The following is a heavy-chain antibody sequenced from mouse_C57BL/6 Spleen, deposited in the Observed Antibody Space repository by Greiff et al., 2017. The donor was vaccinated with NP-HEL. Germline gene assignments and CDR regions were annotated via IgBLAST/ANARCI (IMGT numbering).Heavy chain of an antibody. CDR3: ARLDTTAYYFDY. CDR1: GYTFTSYW. V-gene: IGHV1-59*01. Sequence: VQLQQPGAELVRPGTSVKLSCKASGYTFTSYWMHWVKQRPGQGLEWIGVIDPSDSYTNYNQKFKGKATLTVDTSSSTAYMQLSSLTSEDSAVYYCARLDTTAYYFDYWGQGTTLTVSS. CDR2: IDPSDSYT. D-gene: IGHD1-2*01. J-gene: IGHJ2*01.